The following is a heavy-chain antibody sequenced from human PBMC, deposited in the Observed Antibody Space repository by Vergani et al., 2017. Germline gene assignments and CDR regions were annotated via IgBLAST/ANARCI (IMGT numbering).Heavy chain of an antibody. CDR3: STTRISVAATNFDY. J-gene: IGHJ4*02. CDR2: IYHSGNT. V-gene: IGHV4-38-2*01. Sequence: QVQLHESGPGLVKPSETLSLTCVVSGYSISSGYYWGWIRQPPGKGLEWIGTIYHSGNTYYNTSFKSRVTISVDTPKNQFSLTLSSVTAADTAVYYCSTTRISVAATNFDYWGQGTLVTVSS. CDR1: GYSISSGYY. D-gene: IGHD6-19*01.